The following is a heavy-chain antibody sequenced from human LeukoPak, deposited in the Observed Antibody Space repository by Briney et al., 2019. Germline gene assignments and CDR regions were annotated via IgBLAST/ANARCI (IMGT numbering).Heavy chain of an antibody. CDR2: ISGSSIYI. Sequence: PGGSLRLSCAASGFTFSTHSMNWVRQAPGKGLEWVSSISGSSIYIYYADSVKGRFTISRDNAENSLYLQMNSLRAEDTAVYYCARDPPYSDSSGYYYDYWGQGTLVTVSS. CDR1: GFTFSTHS. CDR3: ARDPPYSDSSGYYYDY. J-gene: IGHJ4*02. D-gene: IGHD3-22*01. V-gene: IGHV3-21*01.